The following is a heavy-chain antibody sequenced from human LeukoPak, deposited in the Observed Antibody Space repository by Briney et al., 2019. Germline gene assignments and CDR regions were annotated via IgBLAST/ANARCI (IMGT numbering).Heavy chain of an antibody. Sequence: GRSLRLSCAASGFTFSSYAMHWVRQAPSKGLEWVAVISYDGSNKYYADSVKGRFTISRDNSKNTLYLQMNSLRAEDTAVYYCARAGWQSWGQGTLVTVSS. CDR1: GFTFSSYA. J-gene: IGHJ4*02. D-gene: IGHD6-19*01. CDR3: ARAGWQS. CDR2: ISYDGSNK. V-gene: IGHV3-30-3*01.